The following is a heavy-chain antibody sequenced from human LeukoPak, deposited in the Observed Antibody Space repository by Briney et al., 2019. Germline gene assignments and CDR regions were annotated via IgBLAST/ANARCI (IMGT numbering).Heavy chain of an antibody. CDR3: TGAEYYGSSIDY. Sequence: GGSLRLSCAASGFIVNKLYMNWVRQAPGKGLEWVSIIYRSGDTYYGDSVKGRFTISRDSSKNTLHLQMNSLRVEDTAIYYCTGAEYYGSSIDYWGQGTLVTVSS. V-gene: IGHV3-53*01. D-gene: IGHD3-16*01. J-gene: IGHJ4*02. CDR1: GFIVNKLY. CDR2: IYRSGDT.